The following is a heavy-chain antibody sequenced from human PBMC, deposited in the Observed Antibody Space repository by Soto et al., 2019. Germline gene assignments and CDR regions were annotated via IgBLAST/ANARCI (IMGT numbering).Heavy chain of an antibody. CDR1: GFTFSSYG. CDR3: AKDPRNWNDVRGSDYYYYYGMDV. Sequence: AGGSLRLSCAASGFTFSSYGMHWVRQAPGKGLEWVAVISYDGSNKYYADSVKGRFTISRDNSKNTLYLQMNSLRAEDTAVYYCAKDPRNWNDVRGSDYYYYYGMDVWGQGTTVTVSS. CDR2: ISYDGSNK. V-gene: IGHV3-30*18. J-gene: IGHJ6*02. D-gene: IGHD1-20*01.